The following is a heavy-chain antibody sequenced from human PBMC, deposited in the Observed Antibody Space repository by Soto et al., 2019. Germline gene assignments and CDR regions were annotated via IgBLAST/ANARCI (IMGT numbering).Heavy chain of an antibody. V-gene: IGHV4-59*08. CDR1: GGSISSYY. Sequence: SETLSLTCTVSGGSISSYYWSWIRQPPGKGLEWIGYIYYSGSTQYNPSLKSRVAISVDTSKNQFSLKLNSVTAADTAVYYCARRRDCTHGVCFFEWFVPWGQRTLVTGSS. CDR3: ARRRDCTHGVCFFEWFVP. J-gene: IGHJ5*02. D-gene: IGHD2-8*01. CDR2: IYYSGST.